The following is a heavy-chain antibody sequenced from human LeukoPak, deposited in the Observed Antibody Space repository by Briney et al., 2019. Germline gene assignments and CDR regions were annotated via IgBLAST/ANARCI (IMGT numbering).Heavy chain of an antibody. CDR3: ARRGTAPYYYMDV. Sequence: GGSLRLSCAASGFTFSIYWMSWVRQAPGKGLEWVAYISSGSGIIYYADSVKGRFTVSRDNAKNSLYLQMSSLRAEDTAVYYCARRGTAPYYYMDVWSKGTAVTVSS. V-gene: IGHV3-48*01. CDR1: GFTFSIYW. J-gene: IGHJ6*03. CDR2: ISSGSGII.